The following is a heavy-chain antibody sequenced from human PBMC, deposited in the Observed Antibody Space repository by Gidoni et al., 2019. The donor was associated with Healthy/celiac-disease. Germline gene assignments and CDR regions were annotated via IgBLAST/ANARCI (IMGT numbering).Heavy chain of an antibody. J-gene: IGHJ4*02. CDR3: ARGSVAMVNLDY. Sequence: VQLQQWGAGMLKPSDTLSLTFAVYGWYFSGYYWSWIRQPPGKGLEWIGEINHSGSTNYNPSLKSRVTISVDTSKNQFSLKLSSVTAADTAVYYCARGSVAMVNLDYWGQGTLVTVSS. CDR2: INHSGST. V-gene: IGHV4-34*01. CDR1: GWYFSGYY. D-gene: IGHD5-18*01.